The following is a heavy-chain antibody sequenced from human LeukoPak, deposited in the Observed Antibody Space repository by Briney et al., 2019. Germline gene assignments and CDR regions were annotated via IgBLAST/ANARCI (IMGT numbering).Heavy chain of an antibody. Sequence: ASVKVSCKASHYTFDNYPISWVRQSPGQGLEWMGWISAKNGNTNYAQKVQGRITLTTDIRTNTAYMELRSLGSDDTAVYYCARSDKSVPNAFDVWGQGTMVTVSS. V-gene: IGHV1-18*04. D-gene: IGHD6-19*01. CDR1: HYTFDNYP. CDR3: ARSDKSVPNAFDV. CDR2: ISAKNGNT. J-gene: IGHJ3*01.